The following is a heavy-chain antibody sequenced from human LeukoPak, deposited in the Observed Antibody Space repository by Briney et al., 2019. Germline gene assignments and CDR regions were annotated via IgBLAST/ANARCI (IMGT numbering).Heavy chain of an antibody. CDR1: GYTFTGYY. J-gene: IGHJ4*02. Sequence: ASVKVSCKASGYTFTGYYLHWVRQAPGQGLEWMGWINPDSGGTNYARHFQGRVTMTSDTSINTAYMEVSSLRSDDTAVYYCAREARGYYFDYWGQGTLVTVSS. CDR3: AREARGYYFDY. V-gene: IGHV1-2*02. CDR2: INPDSGGT. D-gene: IGHD3-10*01.